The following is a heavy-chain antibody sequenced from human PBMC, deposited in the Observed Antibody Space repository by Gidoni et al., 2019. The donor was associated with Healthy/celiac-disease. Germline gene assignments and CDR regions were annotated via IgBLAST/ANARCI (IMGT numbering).Heavy chain of an antibody. CDR2: IYHSGST. D-gene: IGHD2-8*01. CDR1: GGPISSSNW. Sequence: QVQLQESGPGLVKPSGTLSLTCAVSGGPISSSNWWSWVRQPPGKGLEWIGEIYHSGSTNYNPSLKSRVTISVDKSKNQFSLKLSSVTAADTAVYYCARDQGRGYCTNGVCYAFDYWGQGTLVTVSS. CDR3: ARDQGRGYCTNGVCYAFDY. V-gene: IGHV4-4*02. J-gene: IGHJ4*02.